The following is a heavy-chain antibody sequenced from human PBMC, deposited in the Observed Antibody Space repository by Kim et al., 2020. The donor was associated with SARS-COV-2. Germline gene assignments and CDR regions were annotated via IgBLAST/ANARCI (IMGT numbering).Heavy chain of an antibody. D-gene: IGHD6-6*01. CDR2: INTNTGNP. V-gene: IGHV7-4-1*02. CDR1: GYTFTNNA. Sequence: ASVKVSCKASGYTFTNNAMNWVRQAPGQGLEWMGWINTNTGNPTYAQGFTGRFVLSLDTSVSTAYLQINSLKAEDTAVYYCARSTSSVLNYWGQGTLVTVSS. J-gene: IGHJ4*02. CDR3: ARSTSSVLNY.